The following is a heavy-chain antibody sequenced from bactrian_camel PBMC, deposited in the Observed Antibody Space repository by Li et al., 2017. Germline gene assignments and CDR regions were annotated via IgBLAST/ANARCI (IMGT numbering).Heavy chain of an antibody. V-gene: IGHV3-2*01. CDR3: AARRYGGSRFPFPLDHTIYNV. J-gene: IGHJ4*01. CDR1: GFTFSRYY. CDR2: FYSDGSNT. Sequence: HVQLVESGGGLVQPGGSLRLSCAASGFTFSRYYMAWVRQAPGKGLEWVSSFYSDGSNTYYADSVKGRFTISRDNAKNTLYLQMNSLKPEDTAMYYCAARRYGGSRFPFPLDHTIYNVWGQGTQVTVS. D-gene: IGHD6*01.